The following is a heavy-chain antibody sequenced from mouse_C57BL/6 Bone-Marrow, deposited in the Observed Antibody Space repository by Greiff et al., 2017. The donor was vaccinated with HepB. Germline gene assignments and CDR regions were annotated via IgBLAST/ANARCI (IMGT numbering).Heavy chain of an antibody. CDR1: GYTFTSYG. J-gene: IGHJ2*01. CDR2: IYPRSGNT. Sequence: QVQLQQSGAELARPGASVKLSCKASGYTFTSYGISWVKQRTGQGLEWIGEIYPRSGNTYYNEKFKGKATPTADKSSSTAYMELRSLTSEDSAVYFCAREEDYWNYFDYWGQGTTLTVSS. CDR3: AREEDYWNYFDY. D-gene: IGHD2-13*01. V-gene: IGHV1-81*01.